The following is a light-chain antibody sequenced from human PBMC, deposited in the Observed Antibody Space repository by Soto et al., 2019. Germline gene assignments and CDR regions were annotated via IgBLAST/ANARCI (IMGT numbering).Light chain of an antibody. CDR1: QSVSSSY. CDR3: HQYNNWPPST. CDR2: GAR. V-gene: IGKV3-20*01. J-gene: IGKJ5*01. Sequence: EIVLTQSPGTLSFSPGERATLSCRASQSVSSSYLAWYQQKPGQAPRLLIYGARSRATGVPDRFSGSGTGTDFTLTISSLQAEDFGVYFCHQYNNWPPSTFGQGTRLEIK.